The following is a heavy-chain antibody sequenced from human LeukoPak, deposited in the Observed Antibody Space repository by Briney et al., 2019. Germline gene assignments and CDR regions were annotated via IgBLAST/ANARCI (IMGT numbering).Heavy chain of an antibody. V-gene: IGHV3-23*01. CDR2: ISGSGDST. D-gene: IGHD1-14*01. CDR3: AKVEEPEDPEKGFDY. CDR1: GFTFSSYA. J-gene: IGHJ4*02. Sequence: PGGSLRLSCAASGFTFSSYAMSWVRQAPGKGLEWVSAISGSGDSTYYADSVKGRFTISRDNSKNTLYLQMNSLRAEDTAVYYCAKVEEPEDPEKGFDYWGQGTLVTVSS.